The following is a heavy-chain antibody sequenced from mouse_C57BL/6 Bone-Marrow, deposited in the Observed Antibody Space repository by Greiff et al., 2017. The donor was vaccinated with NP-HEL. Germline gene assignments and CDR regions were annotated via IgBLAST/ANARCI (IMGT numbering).Heavy chain of an antibody. V-gene: IGHV1-19*01. Sequence: EVQLQQSGPVLVKPGASVKMSCKASGYTFTDYYMNWVKQSHGKSLEWIGVINPYNGGTSYNQKFKGKATLTVDKSSSTAYMELNSLTSEDSAVYYCASPDGYFPFAYWGQGTLVTVSA. CDR3: ASPDGYFPFAY. CDR2: INPYNGGT. J-gene: IGHJ3*01. D-gene: IGHD2-3*01. CDR1: GYTFTDYY.